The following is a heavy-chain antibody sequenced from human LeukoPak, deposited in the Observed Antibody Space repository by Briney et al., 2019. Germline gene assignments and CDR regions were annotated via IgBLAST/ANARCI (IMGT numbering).Heavy chain of an antibody. D-gene: IGHD1-26*01. V-gene: IGHV3-66*01. J-gene: IGHJ5*02. CDR2: TYVSGNT. Sequence: GGSLRLSCTVSGIDVSSNYISWVRQAPGKGLEWVSVTYVSGNTYYADSVKGRFIVSRDNSKNTLYLEMNSLRVEDTGVYYCARGVGAWGQGTLVTVSS. CDR1: GIDVSSNY. CDR3: ARGVGA.